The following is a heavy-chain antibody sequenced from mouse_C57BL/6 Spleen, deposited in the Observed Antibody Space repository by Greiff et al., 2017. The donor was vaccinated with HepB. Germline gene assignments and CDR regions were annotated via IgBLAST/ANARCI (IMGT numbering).Heavy chain of an antibody. Sequence: QVHVKQSGPGLVQPSQSLSITCTVSGFSLTSYGVHWVRQSPGKGLEWLGVIWSGGSTDYNAAFISRLSISKDNSKSQVFFKMNSLQADDTAIYYCARRGNSLGDYAMDYWGQGTSVTVSS. J-gene: IGHJ4*01. CDR2: IWSGGST. D-gene: IGHD4-1*01. V-gene: IGHV2-2*01. CDR1: GFSLTSYG. CDR3: ARRGNSLGDYAMDY.